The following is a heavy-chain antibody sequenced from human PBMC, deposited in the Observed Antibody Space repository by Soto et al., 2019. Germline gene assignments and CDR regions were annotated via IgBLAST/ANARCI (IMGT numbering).Heavy chain of an antibody. CDR3: AKETGHRGHYYY. V-gene: IGHV3-23*01. CDR1: AFTFRNYG. D-gene: IGHD1-26*01. Sequence: EVQLLESGGGLVQPGGSLRLSCAASAFTFRNYGMNWVRKAPGKGLEWVSAISGSGDNTYYADSVKGRFTISRDNSKNILYLHMNILRDADTAVYYCAKETGHRGHYYYCGKGTLVTVSS. CDR2: ISGSGDNT. J-gene: IGHJ4*02.